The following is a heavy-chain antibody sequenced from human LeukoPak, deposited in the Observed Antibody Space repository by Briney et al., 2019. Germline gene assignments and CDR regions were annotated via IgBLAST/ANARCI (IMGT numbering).Heavy chain of an antibody. J-gene: IGHJ6*03. D-gene: IGHD3-10*01. CDR1: GFTFSSYA. V-gene: IGHV3-23*01. CDR3: ARMVQRNYYYYMDV. Sequence: GGSLRLSCTASGFTFSSYAMSWVRQAPGKGLEWVSAISGGGNSTYYADSVKGRFTISRDNSKNTLYLQMNSLRAEDTALYFCARMVQRNYYYYMDVWGKGTTVTISS. CDR2: ISGGGNST.